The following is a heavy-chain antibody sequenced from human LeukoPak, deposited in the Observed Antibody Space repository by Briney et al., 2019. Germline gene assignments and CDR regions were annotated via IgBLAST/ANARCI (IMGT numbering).Heavy chain of an antibody. CDR1: GFTFSSYA. V-gene: IGHV3-23*01. CDR2: ISGSGGST. D-gene: IGHD3-22*01. J-gene: IGHJ4*02. CDR3: ARGGYYYDSSGYYLFGY. Sequence: GGSLRLSCAASGFTFSSYAMSWVRQAPGKGLEWVSAISGSGGSTYYADSVKGRFTISRDNSKNTLYLQMNSLRAEDTALYYCARGGYYYDSSGYYLFGYWGQGTLVTVSS.